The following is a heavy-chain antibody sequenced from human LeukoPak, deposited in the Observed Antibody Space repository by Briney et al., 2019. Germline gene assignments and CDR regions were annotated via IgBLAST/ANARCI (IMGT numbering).Heavy chain of an antibody. CDR2: ISSSGSTI. Sequence: GGSLRLSRAASGFTFSSYEMNWVRQAPGKGLEWVSYISSSGSTIYYADSVKGRFTISRDNAKNSLYLQMNSLRAEDTAVYYCARDRGSGGSCLFDYWGQGTLVTVSS. V-gene: IGHV3-48*03. J-gene: IGHJ4*02. D-gene: IGHD2-15*01. CDR3: ARDRGSGGSCLFDY. CDR1: GFTFSSYE.